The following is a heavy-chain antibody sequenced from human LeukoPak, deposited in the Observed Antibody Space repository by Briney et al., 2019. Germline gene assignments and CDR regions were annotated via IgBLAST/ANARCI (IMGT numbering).Heavy chain of an antibody. D-gene: IGHD2-21*01. CDR3: ARAFAPGGMDV. V-gene: IGHV1-2*04. J-gene: IGHJ6*02. CDR2: INPNSGGT. CDR1: GYTFTGYY. Sequence: ASVKVSCKASGYTFTGYYMHWVRQAPGQGLEWMGWINPNSGGTNYARKFQGWVTMTRDTSISTAYMELSRLRSDDTAVYYCARAFAPGGMDVWGQGTTVTVSS.